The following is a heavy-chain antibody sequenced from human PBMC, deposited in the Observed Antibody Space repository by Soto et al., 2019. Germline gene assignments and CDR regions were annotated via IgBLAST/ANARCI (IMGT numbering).Heavy chain of an antibody. CDR2: LSYDGSNK. J-gene: IGHJ6*02. CDR3: AKGGGNYDFSRYGLDV. Sequence: QVQLVESGGGVVQPGRSLRVSCAASGFTFNNYGMHWVRQAPGKGLEWVALLSYDGSNKYYADSVKGRFTLSRDNSKNTLYLQMSSLRAEDRAVYYGAKGGGNYDFSRYGLDVWGQGTTVTVSS. D-gene: IGHD3-3*01. V-gene: IGHV3-30*18. CDR1: GFTFNNYG.